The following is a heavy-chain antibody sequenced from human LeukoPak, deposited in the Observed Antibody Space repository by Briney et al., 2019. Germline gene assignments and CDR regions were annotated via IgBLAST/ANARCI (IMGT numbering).Heavy chain of an antibody. V-gene: IGHV3-23*01. Sequence: GGSLRLSCTSSGFTFYNYWMHWVRQAPGKGLEWVSAISGSGGSTYYADSVKGRFTISRDNSKNTLYLQMNSLRAEDTAVYYCAKDKEQQLVFDYWGQGTLVTVSS. CDR1: GFTFYNYW. D-gene: IGHD6-13*01. CDR2: ISGSGGST. CDR3: AKDKEQQLVFDY. J-gene: IGHJ4*02.